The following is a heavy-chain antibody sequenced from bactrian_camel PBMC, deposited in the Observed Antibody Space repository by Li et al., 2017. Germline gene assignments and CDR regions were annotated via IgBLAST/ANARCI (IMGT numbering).Heavy chain of an antibody. J-gene: IGHJ4*01. V-gene: IGHV3S68*01. CDR1: GSWDSRYC. CDR3: AARSRAPGTWFRLREKDYGY. CDR2: WYTDNST. Sequence: HVQLVESGGGSVQAGGSLTLSCTSSGSWDSRYCMGWFRQAPGEEREEVAYWYTDNSTRYADSVKGRFTISKDNAKNTLYLQMNSLKPGDTAMYYCAARSRAPGTWFRLREKDYGYWGQGTQVTVS. D-gene: IGHD3*01.